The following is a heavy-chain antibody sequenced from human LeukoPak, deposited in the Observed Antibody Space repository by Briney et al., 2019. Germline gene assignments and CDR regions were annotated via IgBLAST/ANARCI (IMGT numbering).Heavy chain of an antibody. D-gene: IGHD2-21*01. Sequence: GVSVKVSCKASGYTFTSYAMHWVRQAPGQRLEWMGWINAGNGNTKYSQKFQGRVTITRDTSASTAYMELSSLRSEDTAVYYCARVGISNWFDPWGQGTLVTVSS. J-gene: IGHJ5*02. CDR1: GYTFTSYA. CDR2: INAGNGNT. V-gene: IGHV1-3*01. CDR3: ARVGISNWFDP.